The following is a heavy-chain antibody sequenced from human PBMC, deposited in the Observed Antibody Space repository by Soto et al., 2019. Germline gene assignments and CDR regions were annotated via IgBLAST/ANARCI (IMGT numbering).Heavy chain of an antibody. J-gene: IGHJ5*02. V-gene: IGHV3-23*01. Sequence: LRLSCAASGFTFSDYGMSWVRQAPGKGLEWVSAISGSGSTFYADSVKGRFTISRDNSKNTLFLQMNSLRAQDTAVYYCAKDYLRWAQPWGQGTLVTVSS. CDR3: AKDYLRWAQP. CDR1: GFTFSDYG. D-gene: IGHD1-26*01. CDR2: ISGSGST.